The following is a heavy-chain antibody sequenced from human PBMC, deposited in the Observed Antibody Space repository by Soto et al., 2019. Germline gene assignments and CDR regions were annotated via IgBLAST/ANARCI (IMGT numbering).Heavy chain of an antibody. CDR3: AGNRRIAVEMDV. D-gene: IGHD2-21*01. V-gene: IGHV3-21*01. CDR1: GFTFSDYN. J-gene: IGHJ6*02. CDR2: IASRSNYI. Sequence: GGSLRLSCVASGFTFSDYNMNWLRQTPGKGLEWVSSIASRSNYIYYADTLKGRFTVSRNNARDSLYLQVDNLRAEDTAVYYCAGNRRIAVEMDVWGQGTTVTVSS.